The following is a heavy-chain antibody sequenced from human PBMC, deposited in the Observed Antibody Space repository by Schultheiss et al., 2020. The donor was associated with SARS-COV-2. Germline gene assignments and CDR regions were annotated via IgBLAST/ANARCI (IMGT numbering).Heavy chain of an antibody. D-gene: IGHD2/OR15-2a*01. J-gene: IGHJ4*02. V-gene: IGHV4-59*01. CDR2: IYYSGNT. CDR3: ATSPRGPTLRRGDY. CDR1: GGSISSYY. Sequence: SETLSLTCTVSGGSISSYYWSWIRQPPGKGLEWIGYIYYSGNTNYNPSLKSRVTISVDTSRNQFSLKVTSVTAADTAVYYCATSPRGPTLRRGDYWGQGTLVTVSS.